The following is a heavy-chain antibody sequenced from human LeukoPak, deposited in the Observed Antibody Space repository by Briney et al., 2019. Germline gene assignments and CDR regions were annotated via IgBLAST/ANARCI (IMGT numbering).Heavy chain of an antibody. CDR3: ARERGINFDY. V-gene: IGHV4-39*07. J-gene: IGHJ4*02. D-gene: IGHD3-10*01. Sequence: SETLSLTCTVSGGSISSSSYYWGWIRQPPGKGLEWIGSIYYSGSTNYNPSLKSRVTISVDTSKNQFSLKLSSVTAADTAVYYRARERGINFDYWGQGTLVTVSS. CDR1: GGSISSSSYY. CDR2: IYYSGST.